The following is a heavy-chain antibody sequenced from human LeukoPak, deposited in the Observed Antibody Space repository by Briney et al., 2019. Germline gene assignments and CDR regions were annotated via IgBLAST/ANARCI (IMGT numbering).Heavy chain of an antibody. D-gene: IGHD5-12*01. Sequence: SETLSLTCTVSGGSISSYYWSWIRQPPGKGLEWIGYIYYSGSTNYNPSLKSRVTISVDMSKNQFSLKLSSVTAADTAVYYCAAQYSGYDPGDYWGQGTLVTVSS. CDR1: GGSISSYY. CDR3: AAQYSGYDPGDY. J-gene: IGHJ4*02. CDR2: IYYSGST. V-gene: IGHV4-59*01.